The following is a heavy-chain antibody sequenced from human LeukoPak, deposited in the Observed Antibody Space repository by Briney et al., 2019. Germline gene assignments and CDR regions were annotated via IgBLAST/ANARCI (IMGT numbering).Heavy chain of an antibody. CDR3: GKDSYVGVNWFDP. CDR1: GFSFSSNS. CDR2: ISGSGGRT. D-gene: IGHD1-26*01. Sequence: GGSLRLSCAASGFSFSSNSMSWVRQAPGKGLEWVSAISGSGGRTFYADSVKGRFTISRDSSKNMVYLEMNSLRVEDTAVYYCGKDSYVGVNWFDPRGQGTLVTVSS. J-gene: IGHJ5*02. V-gene: IGHV3-23*01.